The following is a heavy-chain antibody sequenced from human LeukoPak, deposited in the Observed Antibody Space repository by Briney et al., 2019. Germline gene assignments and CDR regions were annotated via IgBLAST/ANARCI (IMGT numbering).Heavy chain of an antibody. CDR2: ISGSGGST. J-gene: IGHJ6*02. D-gene: IGHD3-10*01. CDR1: GFTFSSYA. Sequence: PGGSLRLSCAASGFTFSSYAMSWVRQAPGKGLEWVSAISGSGGSTYYADSVKGRFTISRDNSKNTLYLQMNSLRAEDTAVYYCARGSDDPHYYYYGMDVWGQGTTVTVSS. CDR3: ARGSDDPHYYYYGMDV. V-gene: IGHV3-23*01.